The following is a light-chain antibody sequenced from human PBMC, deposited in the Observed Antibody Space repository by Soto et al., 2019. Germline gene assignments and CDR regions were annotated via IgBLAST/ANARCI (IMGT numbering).Light chain of an antibody. Sequence: EIVLTQSPGTLSLSPGERATLSCRASQSVSSNYLAWYQQKPGQAPRLLIYGASSSATGIPDRFSGSGSGTDFTLTISRLAPEDFAVYYCQQYGSSPETFGQGTKVEIK. CDR2: GAS. J-gene: IGKJ1*01. CDR3: QQYGSSPET. CDR1: QSVSSNY. V-gene: IGKV3-20*01.